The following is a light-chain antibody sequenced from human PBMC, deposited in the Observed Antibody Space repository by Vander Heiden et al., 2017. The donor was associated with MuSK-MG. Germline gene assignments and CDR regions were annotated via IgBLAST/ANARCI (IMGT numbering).Light chain of an antibody. CDR1: SADVGTFNL. Sequence: QSALTQPASVSGSPGQSITISCTGTSADVGTFNLVSWYQQHPNNAPKLIIYEVTGRPSGLSNRFSGSKSGNTASLTISGLQADDEADYYCCSYAGGSSWVFGGGTKLSVL. CDR3: CSYAGGSSWV. J-gene: IGLJ2*01. CDR2: EVT. V-gene: IGLV2-23*02.